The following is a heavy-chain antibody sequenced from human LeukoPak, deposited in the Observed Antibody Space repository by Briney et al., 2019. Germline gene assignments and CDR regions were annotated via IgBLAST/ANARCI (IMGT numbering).Heavy chain of an antibody. CDR1: GFTFSSYA. D-gene: IGHD6-19*01. V-gene: IGHV3-23*01. CDR2: ISNTGGST. Sequence: EGSLRLSCAASGFTFSSYAMSWVRQAPGKGLEWVSGISNTGGSTYNADSVKGRFTISRDNSKNTLYLQMNSLRVEDTAVYYCAKDQEQWLVRAFDYWGQGTPVTVSS. CDR3: AKDQEQWLVRAFDY. J-gene: IGHJ4*02.